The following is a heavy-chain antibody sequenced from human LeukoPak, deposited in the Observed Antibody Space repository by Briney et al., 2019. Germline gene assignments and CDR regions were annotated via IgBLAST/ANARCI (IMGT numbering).Heavy chain of an antibody. Sequence: GGSLRLSCAASGFTFSSYGMHWVRQAPGKGLEWVAFIRYDGSNKYYADSVKGRFTISRDNSKNTLYLQMNSLRAEDTAVYYCAKDGIVVVTAIWYWGQGTLVTVSS. V-gene: IGHV3-30*02. CDR2: IRYDGSNK. D-gene: IGHD2-21*02. CDR1: GFTFSSYG. J-gene: IGHJ4*02. CDR3: AKDGIVVVTAIWY.